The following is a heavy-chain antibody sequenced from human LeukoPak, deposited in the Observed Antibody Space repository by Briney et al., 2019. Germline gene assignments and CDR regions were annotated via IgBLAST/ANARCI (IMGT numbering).Heavy chain of an antibody. CDR3: ARVRGRYYDSSGYSDY. CDR1: GGSFSGYY. CDR2: INHSGST. D-gene: IGHD3-22*01. Sequence: SETLSLTCAVYGGSFSGYYWSWIRQPQGKGLEWIGEINHSGSTNNNSSLKSRVTISVDTSKNQFSLKLSSVTAADTAVYYCARVRGRYYDSSGYSDYWGQGTLVTVSS. V-gene: IGHV4-34*01. J-gene: IGHJ4*02.